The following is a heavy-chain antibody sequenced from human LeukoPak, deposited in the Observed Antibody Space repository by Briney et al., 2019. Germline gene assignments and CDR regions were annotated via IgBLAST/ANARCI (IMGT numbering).Heavy chain of an antibody. D-gene: IGHD3-9*01. Sequence: PGRSLRLSCAASGFTFSSYGMHWVRQAPGKGLEWVAVIWYDGSNKYYADSVKGRFTISRDNSKNTLYLKMNSLRAEDTAVYYCARDGGFFDWYFDYWGQGTLVTVSS. J-gene: IGHJ4*02. CDR1: GFTFSSYG. V-gene: IGHV3-33*01. CDR2: IWYDGSNK. CDR3: ARDGGFFDWYFDY.